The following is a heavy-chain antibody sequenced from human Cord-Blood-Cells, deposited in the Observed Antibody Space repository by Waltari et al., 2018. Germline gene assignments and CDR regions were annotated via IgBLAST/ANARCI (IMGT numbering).Heavy chain of an antibody. CDR3: ARRWSQWFPFDY. CDR1: VGTFSSYA. Sequence: QVQLVQSGAEVKKPGSSVKVSCKDSVGTFSSYAISWVRQAPGQGLEWMGGIIHIFGTANYAQKFQGRVTITADESTSTAYMELSSLRSEDTAVYYCARRWSQWFPFDYWGQGTLVTVSS. CDR2: IIHIFGTA. D-gene: IGHD3-22*01. V-gene: IGHV1-69*01. J-gene: IGHJ4*02.